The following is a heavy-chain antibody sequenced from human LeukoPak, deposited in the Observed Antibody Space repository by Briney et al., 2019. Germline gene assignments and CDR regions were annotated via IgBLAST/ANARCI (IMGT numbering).Heavy chain of an antibody. D-gene: IGHD6-6*01. V-gene: IGHV3-64*01. CDR3: ARTSVAAREADY. CDR1: GFTFSRYS. Sequence: GGSLRLSCAASGFTFSRYSMHWVRQAPGKGLEYVSAISNNGGSTYYAKSVKGRFTISRDNSKNTLYLQMGSLRAEDMAVYYCARTSVAAREADYWGQGTLVTVSS. CDR2: ISNNGGST. J-gene: IGHJ4*02.